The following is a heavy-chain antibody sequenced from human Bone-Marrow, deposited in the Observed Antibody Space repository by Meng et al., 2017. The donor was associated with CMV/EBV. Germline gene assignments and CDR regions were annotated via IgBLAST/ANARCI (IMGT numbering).Heavy chain of an antibody. CDR3: AKVEPYSSSWYGWFDP. V-gene: IGHV3-23*01. CDR2: ISGSGGST. J-gene: IGHJ5*02. CDR1: GFTFSSYA. Sequence: GESLKISCAASGFTFSSYAMSWVRQAPGKGLEWVSAISGSGGSTYYADSVKGRFTISRDNSKNTLYLQMNSLRAEDTAVYYCAKVEPYSSSWYGWFDPWGQGTLVTVSS. D-gene: IGHD6-13*01.